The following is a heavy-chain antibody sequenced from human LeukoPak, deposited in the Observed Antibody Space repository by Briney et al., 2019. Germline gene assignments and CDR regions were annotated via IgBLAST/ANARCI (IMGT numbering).Heavy chain of an antibody. Sequence: AASVKVSCMASGYTFTGYYMHWVRQAPGQGLEWMGRINPNSGGTNYAQKFQGRVTMTRDTSISTAYMELSRLRSDDTAVYYCARVDYYDSSGQFDYWGQGTLVTVSS. V-gene: IGHV1-2*06. CDR3: ARVDYYDSSGQFDY. D-gene: IGHD3-22*01. CDR1: GYTFTGYY. J-gene: IGHJ4*02. CDR2: INPNSGGT.